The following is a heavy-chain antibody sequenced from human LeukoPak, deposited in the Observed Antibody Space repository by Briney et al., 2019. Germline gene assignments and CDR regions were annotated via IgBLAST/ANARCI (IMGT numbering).Heavy chain of an antibody. CDR3: AIGRLGGYSSSWPCGYMDV. J-gene: IGHJ6*03. Sequence: SETLSLTCAVYGGSFSGYYWSWIRQPPGKGLEWIGEINHSGSTNYNPPLKSRVTISVDTSKNQFSLKLSSVTAADTAVYYCAIGRLGGYSSSWPCGYMDVWGKGTTVTVSS. D-gene: IGHD6-13*01. CDR1: GGSFSGYY. CDR2: INHSGST. V-gene: IGHV4-34*01.